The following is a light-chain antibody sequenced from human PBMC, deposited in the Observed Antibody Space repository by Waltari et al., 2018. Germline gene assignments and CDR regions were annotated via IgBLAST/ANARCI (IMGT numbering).Light chain of an antibody. CDR3: QSADNSGTPGV. CDR1: TLPKQF. J-gene: IGLJ2*01. CDR2: KDS. V-gene: IGLV3-25*03. Sequence: SYDLTQPPSVSVSPGQTARITCSGNTLPKQFAYWYQQKPGQAPVLMIYKDSERPSGIPERFSGSSSGTTVMLTISGVQAEDEADYYCQSADNSGTPGVFGGGTKLTVL.